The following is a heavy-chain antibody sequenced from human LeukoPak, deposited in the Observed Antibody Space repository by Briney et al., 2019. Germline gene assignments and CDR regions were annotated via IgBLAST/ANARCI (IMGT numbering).Heavy chain of an antibody. J-gene: IGHJ5*02. CDR1: GGSFSGYY. V-gene: IGHV4-34*01. CDR3: ARNRRYCSGGSCYIWFDP. Sequence: SETLSLTCAVYGGSFSGYYWSWIRQPPGKGLEWIGGINHSGSTNYNPSLKSRVTISVDTSKNQFSLKLSSVTAADTAVYYCARNRRYCSGGSCYIWFDPWGQGTLVTVSS. CDR2: INHSGST. D-gene: IGHD2-15*01.